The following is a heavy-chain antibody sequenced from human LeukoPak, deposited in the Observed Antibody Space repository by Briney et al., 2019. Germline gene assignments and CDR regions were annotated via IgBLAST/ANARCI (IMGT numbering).Heavy chain of an antibody. CDR1: GGTFSSYA. J-gene: IGHJ5*02. CDR2: MNPNSGNT. V-gene: IGHV1-8*03. Sequence: PSASVKVSCKASGGTFSSYAINWVRQATGQGLEWMGWMNPNSGNTGYAQKFQGRVTITRNTSISTAYMELSSLRSEDTAVYYCARAGSGYDFWRWRFDPWGQGTLVTVSS. D-gene: IGHD5-12*01. CDR3: ARAGSGYDFWRWRFDP.